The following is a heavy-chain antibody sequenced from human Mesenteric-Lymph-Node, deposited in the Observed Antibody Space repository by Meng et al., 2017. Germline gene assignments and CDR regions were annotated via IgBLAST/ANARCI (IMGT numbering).Heavy chain of an antibody. V-gene: IGHV3-23*01. J-gene: IGHJ4*02. CDR2: ISGSGGSK. CDR3: AKDPFVRYYFDY. Sequence: ESLKISCAASGFTFSSYAMSWVRQAPGKGLEWVSAISGSGGSKYYADSVKGRFTISRDNSKNTLYLQMNSLRAEDTAVYYCAKDPFVRYYFDYWGQGTLVTVSS. D-gene: IGHD3-10*01. CDR1: GFTFSSYA.